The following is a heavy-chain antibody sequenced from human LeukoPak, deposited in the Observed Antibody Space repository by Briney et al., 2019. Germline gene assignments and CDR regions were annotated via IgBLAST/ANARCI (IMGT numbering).Heavy chain of an antibody. V-gene: IGHV3-23*01. CDR3: ARRTGGYNYASDY. CDR1: GFTFSSHA. CDR2: ITGDGVHT. D-gene: IGHD5-18*01. Sequence: GSLRLSCAASGFTFSSHAMSWVRQAPGKGLEWVSTITGDGVHTFYTDSVMGRFTISRDRSKDTLYLQMDSLRAEDTAVFYCARRTGGYNYASDYWGQGTLVTVSS. J-gene: IGHJ4*02.